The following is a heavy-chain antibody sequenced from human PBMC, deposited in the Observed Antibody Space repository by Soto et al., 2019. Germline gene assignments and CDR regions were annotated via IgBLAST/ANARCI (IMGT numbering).Heavy chain of an antibody. CDR1: GGSISSYY. D-gene: IGHD6-19*01. CDR3: ASTLVGGWAIDY. V-gene: IGHV4-59*01. J-gene: IGHJ4*02. Sequence: PSETLSLTCTVSGGSISSYYWSWIRQPPGKGLEWIGYIYYSGSTNYNPSLKSRVTISVDTSNNQFSLKLSSVTAADTAVYYCASTLVGGWAIDYWGQGALVTV. CDR2: IYYSGST.